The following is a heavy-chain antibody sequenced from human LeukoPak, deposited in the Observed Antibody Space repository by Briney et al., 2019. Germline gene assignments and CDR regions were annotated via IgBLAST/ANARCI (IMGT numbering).Heavy chain of an antibody. J-gene: IGHJ4*02. V-gene: IGHV3-66*01. CDR3: AREPVPGTGY. D-gene: IGHD6-19*01. CDR1: GFTVSSNY. CDR2: IFTGGTT. Sequence: GGSLRLSCAASGFTVSSNYMSWVRQAPGKGLEWVSVIFTGGTTYYADSVKGRFTISRDNSKNTPYLQMNSLRAEDTAVYYCAREPVPGTGYWGQGTLVAVSS.